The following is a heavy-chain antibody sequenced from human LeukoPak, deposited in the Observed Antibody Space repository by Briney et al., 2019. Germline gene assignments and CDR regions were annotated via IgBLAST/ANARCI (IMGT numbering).Heavy chain of an antibody. Sequence: SETLSLTCTVSGGSISSNSYYWDWIRQPPGKGLEWIGTIYYSGSTSYNPSLKSRDTISVDTSKNQFSLKLSSVTAADTAVYYCARVFHPTSSQFYFDYWGQGTLVTVSS. V-gene: IGHV4-39*07. CDR2: IYYSGST. CDR1: GGSISSNSYY. CDR3: ARVFHPTSSQFYFDY. D-gene: IGHD2-2*01. J-gene: IGHJ4*02.